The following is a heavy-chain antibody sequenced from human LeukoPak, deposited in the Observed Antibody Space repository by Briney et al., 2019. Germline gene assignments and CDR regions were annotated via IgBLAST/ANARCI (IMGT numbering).Heavy chain of an antibody. CDR2: INHSGST. Sequence: PSETLSLTCAVYGGSFSGYYWSWIRHPPGKGLEWIGEINHSGSTNYNPSLKSRVTISVDTSKNQFSLKLSSVTAADTAVYYCRTRYGSRQGLYYYYYMDVWGKGTTVTISS. V-gene: IGHV4-34*01. CDR1: GGSFSGYY. J-gene: IGHJ6*03. D-gene: IGHD3-10*01. CDR3: RTRYGSRQGLYYYYYMDV.